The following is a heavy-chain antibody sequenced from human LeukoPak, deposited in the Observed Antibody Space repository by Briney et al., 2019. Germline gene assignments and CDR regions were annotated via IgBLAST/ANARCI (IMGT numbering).Heavy chain of an antibody. V-gene: IGHV3-9*01. CDR3: AKSPRGGSGSPHAFDI. Sequence: GGSLRLSCAASGFTFDDYAMHWVRQAPGKGLEWVSGISWNSGSIGYADSVKGRFTISRDNAKNSLYLQMNSLRAEDTALYYCAKSPRGGSGSPHAFDIWGQGTMVTVSS. D-gene: IGHD3-10*01. CDR2: ISWNSGSI. CDR1: GFTFDDYA. J-gene: IGHJ3*02.